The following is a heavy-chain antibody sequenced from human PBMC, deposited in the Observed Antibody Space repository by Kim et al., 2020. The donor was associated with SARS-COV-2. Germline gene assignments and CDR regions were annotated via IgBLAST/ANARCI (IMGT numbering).Heavy chain of an antibody. CDR2: IYYSGST. Sequence: SETLSLTCTVSGGSISSGGYYWSWIRQHPGKGLEWIGYIYYSGSTYYNPSLKSRVTISVDTSKNQFSLKLSSVTAADTAVYYCARCSIDFWSGTSIDYWGQGTLVTVSS. V-gene: IGHV4-31*03. CDR1: GGSISSGGYY. CDR3: ARCSIDFWSGTSIDY. D-gene: IGHD3-3*01. J-gene: IGHJ4*02.